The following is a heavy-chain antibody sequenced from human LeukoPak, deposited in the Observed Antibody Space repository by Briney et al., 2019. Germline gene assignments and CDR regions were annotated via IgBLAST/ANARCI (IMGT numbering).Heavy chain of an antibody. D-gene: IGHD5-18*01. CDR3: ARDRSPAPGRSYGRGHFDY. V-gene: IGHV1-8*03. CDR2: MNPNSGNT. CDR1: GGTFSSYD. Sequence: GSSVKVSCKASGGTFSSYDINWVRQATGQGLGWMGWMNPNSGNTGYAQKFQGRVTITRNTSISTAYMELSRLRSDDTAVYYCARDRSPAPGRSYGRGHFDYWGQGTLVTVSS. J-gene: IGHJ4*02.